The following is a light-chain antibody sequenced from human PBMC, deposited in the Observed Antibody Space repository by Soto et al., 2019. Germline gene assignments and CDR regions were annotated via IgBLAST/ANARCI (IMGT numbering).Light chain of an antibody. V-gene: IGKV3-20*01. J-gene: IGKJ4*01. CDR2: GAS. CDR1: QSVSSSY. CDR3: QQYGSSPHT. Sequence: ELALMQSPGPLSLSQGERATLSCRASQSVSSSYLAWYQQKPGQAPRLLIYGASSRATGIPDRFSGSGSGTDFTLTISRLEPEDFAVYYCQQYGSSPHTFGGGTKVDIK.